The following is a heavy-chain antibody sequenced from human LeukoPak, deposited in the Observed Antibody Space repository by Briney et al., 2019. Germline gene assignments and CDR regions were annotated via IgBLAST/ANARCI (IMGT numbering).Heavy chain of an antibody. CDR3: ARGSWNCSGGSCYDY. CDR2: IYSGGTT. Sequence: GGSLRLSCAASGFTVSSNYMSWVRQAPGKGLKWVSVIYSGGTTYYADSVKGRFTISRDNSKNTVYLQMNSLRAEDTAVYYCARGSWNCSGGSCYDYWGQGTLVTVSS. D-gene: IGHD2-15*01. J-gene: IGHJ4*02. V-gene: IGHV3-66*02. CDR1: GFTVSSNY.